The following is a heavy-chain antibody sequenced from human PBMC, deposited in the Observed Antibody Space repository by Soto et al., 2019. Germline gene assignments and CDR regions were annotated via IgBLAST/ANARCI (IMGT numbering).Heavy chain of an antibody. D-gene: IGHD6-19*01. Sequence: QLQLQESGPGLVKPSETLSLTCTVSGGSISSSSYYWGWIRQPPGKGLEWIGSIYYSGSTYYNPSLKSRVTISVDTSKNQFSLKLSSVTAADTAVYYCARPGTDFSGWYAPTHPFFDYWGQGTLVTVSS. V-gene: IGHV4-39*01. CDR2: IYYSGST. CDR1: GGSISSSSYY. CDR3: ARPGTDFSGWYAPTHPFFDY. J-gene: IGHJ4*02.